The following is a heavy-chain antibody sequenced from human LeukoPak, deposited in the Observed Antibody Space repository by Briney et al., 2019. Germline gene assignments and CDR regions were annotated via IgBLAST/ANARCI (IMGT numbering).Heavy chain of an antibody. J-gene: IGHJ4*02. CDR2: ISGSGGST. Sequence: PGGSLRLSCAASGFTFSSYAMSWVRQAPGKGLEWVSAISGSGGSTYYANSVKGRFTISRDNSKNTLYLQMNSLRAEDTAVYYCAKDLSGGRYYFDYWGQGTLVTVSS. CDR3: AKDLSGGRYYFDY. V-gene: IGHV3-23*01. D-gene: IGHD3-16*01. CDR1: GFTFSSYA.